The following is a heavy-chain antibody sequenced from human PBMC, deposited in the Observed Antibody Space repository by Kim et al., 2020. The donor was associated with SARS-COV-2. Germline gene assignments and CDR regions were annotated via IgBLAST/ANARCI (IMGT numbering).Heavy chain of an antibody. Sequence: SVKGRFTSSRDNAENSLYLQMNSLRAEDAAVYYCARYCGGDCYGGWGFDPWGQGTLVTVSS. CDR3: ARYCGGDCYGGWGFDP. D-gene: IGHD2-21*02. V-gene: IGHV3-48*03. J-gene: IGHJ5*02.